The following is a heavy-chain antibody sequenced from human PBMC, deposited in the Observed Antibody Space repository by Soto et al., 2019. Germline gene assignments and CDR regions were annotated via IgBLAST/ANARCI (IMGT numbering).Heavy chain of an antibody. CDR2: ISGGGGVST. J-gene: IGHJ5*02. CDR3: ATDAIRMVRGVNTWFDP. V-gene: IGHV3-23*01. D-gene: IGHD3-10*01. CDR1: GFTFSSYA. Sequence: EVQLLESGGGLVQPGGSLTLSCAASGFTFSSYAMTWVRQAPGQGLEWVSGISGGGGVSTYYADSVKGRFTISRDNSMSTLSLQMNRLIAEDTAVYYCATDAIRMVRGVNTWFDPWGQGTLVTVSS.